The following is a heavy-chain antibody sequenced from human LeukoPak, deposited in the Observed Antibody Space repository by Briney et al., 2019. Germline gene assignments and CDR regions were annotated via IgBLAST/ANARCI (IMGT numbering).Heavy chain of an antibody. Sequence: GGSLRLSCAASGFTFSSYAFHWVRQAPGQGLEYVSAIDGSGGWTNYADSVKGRFTISRDNSRYTLYLQMGSLRAEDMAVYYCARVFYDSGGNYYDYWGQGNLVTVSS. CDR3: ARVFYDSGGNYYDY. V-gene: IGHV3-64*02. CDR2: IDGSGGWT. J-gene: IGHJ4*02. CDR1: GFTFSSYA. D-gene: IGHD3-22*01.